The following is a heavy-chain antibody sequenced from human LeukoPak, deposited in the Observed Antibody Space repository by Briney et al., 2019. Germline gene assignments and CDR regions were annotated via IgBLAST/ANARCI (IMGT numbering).Heavy chain of an antibody. J-gene: IGHJ3*02. D-gene: IGHD3-22*01. Sequence: GESLKISCRGSGYQFSRYWIAWVRQMPGKGLEWMGIINPFDSETRYSPSFKGQVTLSADKAISSVYLQLTNLEAADTGMYYCARRTYHYYDSSCYSPGAFDIWGQGTMVTVSS. CDR1: GYQFSRYW. CDR3: ARRTYHYYDSSCYSPGAFDI. V-gene: IGHV5-51*01. CDR2: INPFDSET.